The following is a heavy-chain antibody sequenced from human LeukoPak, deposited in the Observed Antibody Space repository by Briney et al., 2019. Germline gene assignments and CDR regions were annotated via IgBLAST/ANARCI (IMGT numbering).Heavy chain of an antibody. CDR1: GESFSGYY. Sequence: LETLSLTCAVYGESFSGYYWSWIRQPPGKGLEWIGEINHSGSTNYNPSLKSRVTISVDTSKNQFSLKLSSVTAADTAVYYCATSGGTLGPTNYFAYWGQGTLVTVSS. D-gene: IGHD3-16*01. CDR3: ATSGGTLGPTNYFAY. V-gene: IGHV4-34*01. J-gene: IGHJ4*02. CDR2: INHSGST.